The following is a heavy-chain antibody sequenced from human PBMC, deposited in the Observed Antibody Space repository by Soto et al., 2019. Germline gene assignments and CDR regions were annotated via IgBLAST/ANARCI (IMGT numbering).Heavy chain of an antibody. D-gene: IGHD3-10*01. Sequence: EVQLVESGGGLVKPGGSLRLSCAASGFTFSRYSMNWVRQAPGKGLEWVSSISSSSSYIYYADSVKGRFTISRDNAKNSMYLQMNSLRAEDTAVYYCARDAGIGKNYYYYMDVWGKGTTVTVSS. J-gene: IGHJ6*03. CDR1: GFTFSRYS. CDR2: ISSSSSYI. CDR3: ARDAGIGKNYYYYMDV. V-gene: IGHV3-21*01.